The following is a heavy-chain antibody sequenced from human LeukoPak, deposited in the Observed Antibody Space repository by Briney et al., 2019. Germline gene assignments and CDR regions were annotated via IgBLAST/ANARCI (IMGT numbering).Heavy chain of an antibody. Sequence: PGGSLRLSCAASGFTFSTYWMAWVRQAPGKGLEWVANIKLDGSESYYVDSVMGRFMISRDNAKDSLYLQMNSLRVDDTAVYYCARDQSAGAFDIWGQGTMVTVSS. CDR2: IKLDGSES. CDR3: ARDQSAGAFDI. J-gene: IGHJ3*02. CDR1: GFTFSTYW. V-gene: IGHV3-7*01.